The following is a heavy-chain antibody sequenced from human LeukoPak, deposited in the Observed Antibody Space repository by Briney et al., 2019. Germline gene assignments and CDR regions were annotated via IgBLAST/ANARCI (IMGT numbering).Heavy chain of an antibody. CDR3: AKDLDSGSPGIVP. Sequence: PGGSLRLSCAASGFTFSSYGMHWVRQAPGKGLEWVAVIWYDGSNKYYADSVKGRFTISRDNSKNTLYLQMNSLRAEDTAVYYCAKDLDSGSPGIVPWGQGTLVTVSS. J-gene: IGHJ5*02. CDR2: IWYDGSNK. CDR1: GFTFSSYG. V-gene: IGHV3-30*02. D-gene: IGHD1-26*01.